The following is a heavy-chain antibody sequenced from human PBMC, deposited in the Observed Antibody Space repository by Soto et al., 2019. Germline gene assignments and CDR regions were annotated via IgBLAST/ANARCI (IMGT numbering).Heavy chain of an antibody. V-gene: IGHV3-23*01. J-gene: IGHJ4*02. CDR1: GFSFNIYA. Sequence: PGGSLRLSCAASGFSFNIYAMSWVRQAPGKGLEWVSGISGSGDRTHYVDSVKGRFTISRDNVKNTLYLQMNSLRAEDTAVYYCAKASTYEYVWGSFRYYFDHWGQGALVTVS. D-gene: IGHD3-16*02. CDR2: ISGSGDRT. CDR3: AKASTYEYVWGSFRYYFDH.